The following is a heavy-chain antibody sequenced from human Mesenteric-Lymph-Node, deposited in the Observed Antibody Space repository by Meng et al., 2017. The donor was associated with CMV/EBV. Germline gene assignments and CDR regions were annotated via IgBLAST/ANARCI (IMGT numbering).Heavy chain of an antibody. J-gene: IGHJ5*02. CDR1: GYTFRDHS. CDR2: INPNNGGT. D-gene: IGHD2-2*01. Sequence: ASVKVSCKASGYTFRDHSVHWVRQAPGQGLEWIGFINPNNGGTNWAQKFLGRVTLTRDTAISTAYMELSRLTSEDAAVYYCARVGHCSSTSCYYWFDPWGQGTLVTVSS. CDR3: ARVGHCSSTSCYYWFDP. V-gene: IGHV1-2*02.